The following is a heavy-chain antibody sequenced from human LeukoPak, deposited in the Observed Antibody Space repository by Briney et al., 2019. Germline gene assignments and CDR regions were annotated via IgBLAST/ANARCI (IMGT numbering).Heavy chain of an antibody. J-gene: IGHJ4*02. Sequence: GGSLRLSCAASGFTFSDYYMSWIRQAPGKGLEWVSSISSSSSYIYYADSVKGRFTISRDNAKNSLYLQMNSLRAEDTAVYYCARVDPHFDGSSSGYWGQGTLVTVSS. CDR3: ARVDPHFDGSSSGY. CDR1: GFTFSDYY. D-gene: IGHD6-6*01. V-gene: IGHV3-11*06. CDR2: ISSSSSYI.